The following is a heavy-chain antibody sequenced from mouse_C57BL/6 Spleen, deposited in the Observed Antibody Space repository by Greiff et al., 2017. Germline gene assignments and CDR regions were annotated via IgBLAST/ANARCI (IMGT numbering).Heavy chain of an antibody. CDR2: IHPNSGST. V-gene: IGHV1-64*01. Sequence: VQLQQSGAELVKPGASVKLSCKASGYTFTSYWMHWVKQRPGQGLEWIGMIHPNSGSTNYNEKFKSKATLTVDKSSSTAYMQLSSLTSEDSAVYYCARSDYYGSSYRDWFAYWGQGTLVTVSA. CDR1: GYTFTSYW. J-gene: IGHJ3*01. D-gene: IGHD1-1*01. CDR3: ARSDYYGSSYRDWFAY.